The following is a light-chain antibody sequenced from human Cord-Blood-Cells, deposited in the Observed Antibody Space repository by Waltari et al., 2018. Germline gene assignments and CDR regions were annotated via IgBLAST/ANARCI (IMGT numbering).Light chain of an antibody. V-gene: IGKV1-39*01. Sequence: DSQMTQSPSSLSASVGDRVTNTCRASQSISSYLNWYQQKPGKAPKLLIYAASSLQSGVPSRFSGSGSGTDFTLTISSLQPEDFATYYCQQSYSTPITFGQGTRLEIK. CDR1: QSISSY. CDR2: AAS. J-gene: IGKJ5*01. CDR3: QQSYSTPIT.